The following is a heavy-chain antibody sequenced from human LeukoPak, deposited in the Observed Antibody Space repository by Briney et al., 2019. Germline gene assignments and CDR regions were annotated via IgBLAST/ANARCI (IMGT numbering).Heavy chain of an antibody. Sequence: PGGSLRLSCAASGITFSSYAMSWVRQAPGKGLEWVSAISGSGGSTYYADFVKGQFTISRDNSKNTLYLQMNSLRAEHTAVYYCATCTSGSYPSFHPWGQGTLVTVSS. CDR2: ISGSGGST. D-gene: IGHD3-10*01. CDR1: GITFSSYA. CDR3: ATCTSGSYPSFHP. V-gene: IGHV3-23*01. J-gene: IGHJ5*02.